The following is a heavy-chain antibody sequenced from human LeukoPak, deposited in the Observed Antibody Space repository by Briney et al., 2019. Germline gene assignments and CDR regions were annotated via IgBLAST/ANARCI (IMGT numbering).Heavy chain of an antibody. D-gene: IGHD6-6*01. J-gene: IGHJ4*02. V-gene: IGHV3-7*01. CDR3: ARIGYSSSSTDF. CDR2: IKEDRSQK. CDR1: GFRFSNYW. Sequence: GGSLRLSCVVSGFRFSNYWMSWVRQAPGEGLVWLANIKEDRSQKYFADSVKGRFTISRDNTKNSLFLQMNNLRAEDTAVYYCARIGYSSSSTDFWGQGTLVTVSS.